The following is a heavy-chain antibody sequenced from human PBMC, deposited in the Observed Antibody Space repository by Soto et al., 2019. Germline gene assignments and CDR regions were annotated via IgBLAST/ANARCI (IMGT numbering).Heavy chain of an antibody. J-gene: IGHJ6*02. Sequence: PWGSLRLSCAASGFTFSSYGMHWVRQAPGKGLEWVAVISYDGSNKYYADSVKGRFTISRDNSKNTLYLQMNSLRAEDTAVYYCAKDLMRYCSSTSCYKSLLDHYYGMDVWGQGTTVTVS. CDR3: AKDLMRYCSSTSCYKSLLDHYYGMDV. D-gene: IGHD2-2*02. V-gene: IGHV3-30*18. CDR1: GFTFSSYG. CDR2: ISYDGSNK.